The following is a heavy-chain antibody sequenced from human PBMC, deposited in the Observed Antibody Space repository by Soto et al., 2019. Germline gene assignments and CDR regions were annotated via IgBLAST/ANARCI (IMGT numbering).Heavy chain of an antibody. CDR1: GGSVSSGSYY. Sequence: PSETLSLTCTVSGGSVSSGSYYWSWIRQPPGKGLEWIGYIYYSGSTNYNPSLKSRVTISVDTSKNQFSLKLSSVTAADTAVYYCARAPAYWFDPWGQGTLVTVSS. J-gene: IGHJ5*02. CDR3: ARAPAYWFDP. V-gene: IGHV4-61*01. CDR2: IYYSGST.